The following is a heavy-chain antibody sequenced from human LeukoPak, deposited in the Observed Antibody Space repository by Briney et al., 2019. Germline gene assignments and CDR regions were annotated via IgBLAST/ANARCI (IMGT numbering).Heavy chain of an antibody. CDR2: IYDSGST. CDR1: GGSISSYS. Sequence: SSETLSLTCTVSGGSISSYSWSWTRQPPGKGLECIGYIYDSGSTNYNPSLKSRVAISVDKSKNQFSLKLSYVTAADTAVYYCARLSHYFDSSGYYYVRFFDYWGQGTLVTVSS. CDR3: ARLSHYFDSSGYYYVRFFDY. J-gene: IGHJ4*02. D-gene: IGHD3-22*01. V-gene: IGHV4-59*08.